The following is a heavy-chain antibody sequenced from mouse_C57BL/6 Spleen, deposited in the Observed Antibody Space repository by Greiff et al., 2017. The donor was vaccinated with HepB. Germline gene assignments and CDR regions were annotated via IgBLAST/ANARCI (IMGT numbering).Heavy chain of an antibody. D-gene: IGHD2-1*01. Sequence: EVQLQQSGPELVKPGASVKMSCKASGYTFTDYNMHWVKQSHGKSLEWIGYINPNNGGTSYNQKFKGKATLTVNKSSSTAYMELRSLTSEDSAVYYCARIPIYYGNPGFAYWGQGTLVTVSA. CDR3: ARIPIYYGNPGFAY. V-gene: IGHV1-22*01. CDR2: INPNNGGT. CDR1: GYTFTDYN. J-gene: IGHJ3*01.